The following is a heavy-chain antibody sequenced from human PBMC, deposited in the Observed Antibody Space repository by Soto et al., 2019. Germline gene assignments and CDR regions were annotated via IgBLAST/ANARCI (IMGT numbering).Heavy chain of an antibody. Sequence: EVQLVESGGGLVKPGGSLRLSCAASGFTFSSYSMNWVRQAPGKGLEWVSSISSSSSYIYYADSVKGRFTISRDNAKNSLYLQMNSLRAEDTAVYYCARGVITFGGVIDIGYYFDYWGQGTLVTVSS. CDR1: GFTFSSYS. J-gene: IGHJ4*02. V-gene: IGHV3-21*01. CDR3: ARGVITFGGVIDIGYYFDY. CDR2: ISSSSSYI. D-gene: IGHD3-16*02.